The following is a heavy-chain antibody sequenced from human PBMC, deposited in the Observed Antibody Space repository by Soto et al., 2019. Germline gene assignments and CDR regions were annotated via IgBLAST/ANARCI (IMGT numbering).Heavy chain of an antibody. CDR3: ARMGSSYYYYAMDV. V-gene: IGHV2-70*04. CDR2: IDWDDDK. D-gene: IGHD6-13*01. Sequence: SGPTLVNPTQTLTLTCTFSGFSLTTSGMRVSWIRQPPGKALEWLARIDWDDDKFYSTSLKTRLTISKDTSKNQVVLTMTSMGPVDTATYYCARMGSSYYYYAMDVWGQGTTVTVSS. J-gene: IGHJ6*02. CDR1: GFSLTTSGMR.